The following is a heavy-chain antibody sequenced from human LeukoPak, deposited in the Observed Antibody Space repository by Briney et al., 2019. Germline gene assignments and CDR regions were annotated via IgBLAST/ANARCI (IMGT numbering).Heavy chain of an antibody. Sequence: GASVKVSCKASGYTFTSYGISWVRQAPGQGLEWMGWISAYNGNTNYAQKLQGRVTMTTDTSTSTAYMELRSLRSDDTAVYCCARDRPGIAVAERAQIHFDYWGQGTLVTVSS. V-gene: IGHV1-18*01. D-gene: IGHD6-19*01. CDR3: ARDRPGIAVAERAQIHFDY. CDR1: GYTFTSYG. J-gene: IGHJ4*02. CDR2: ISAYNGNT.